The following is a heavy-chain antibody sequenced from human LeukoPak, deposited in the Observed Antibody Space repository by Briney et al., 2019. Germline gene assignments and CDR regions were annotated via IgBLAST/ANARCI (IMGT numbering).Heavy chain of an antibody. V-gene: IGHV4-34*01. CDR1: GGSFSGYY. CDR3: AGGSPGSGTYVASI. Sequence: SETLSLTCAVYGGSFSGYYWSWIRQPPGKGLELIGEINHSGSTNYNPSLKSRVTISVDTSKNQFSLKLSSVTAADTAVYYCAGGSPGSGTYVASIWGQGTLVTVSS. J-gene: IGHJ4*02. D-gene: IGHD3-10*01. CDR2: INHSGST.